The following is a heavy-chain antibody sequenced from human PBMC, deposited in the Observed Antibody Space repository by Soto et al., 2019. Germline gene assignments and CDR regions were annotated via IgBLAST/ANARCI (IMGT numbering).Heavy chain of an antibody. Sequence: WGSLRLSCSASGFAFIFYTMILVRHSPFGWLEWVSTISSSGAFIYYADSVEGRFTISRDNAENSLFLQMNSLRAEDTAVYFCARVTEPFLSATAVGTRSPIDWFDPWGQGTLVTVSS. J-gene: IGHJ5*02. CDR2: ISSSGAFI. V-gene: IGHV3-21*01. D-gene: IGHD6-13*01. CDR1: GFAFIFYT. CDR3: ARVTEPFLSATAVGTRSPIDWFDP.